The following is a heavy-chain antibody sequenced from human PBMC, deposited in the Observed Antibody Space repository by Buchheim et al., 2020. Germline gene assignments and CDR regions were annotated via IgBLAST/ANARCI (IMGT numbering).Heavy chain of an antibody. CDR2: ISDSGST. D-gene: IGHD2-15*01. CDR1: SGSIRSANYY. Sequence: QVLLQESGPGLVKPSQTLSLTCIVSSGSIRSANYYWSWIRQSTGKGLEFIGYISDSGSTYYNPSLRSRVTLSVDTYNNQFSRRLRSVTPADTSVYHCARVPYARGYCGGGSCYYYYGVDVWGQGTT. J-gene: IGHJ6*02. CDR3: ARVPYARGYCGGGSCYYYYGVDV. V-gene: IGHV4-30-4*01.